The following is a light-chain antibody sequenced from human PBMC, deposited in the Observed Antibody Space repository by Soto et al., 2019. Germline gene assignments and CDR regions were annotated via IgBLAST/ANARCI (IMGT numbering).Light chain of an antibody. CDR3: ATWDDSLFGHVV. CDR1: RSNIGSNT. Sequence: QSALTQPPSASGTPGQRVTISCSGSRSNIGSNTVNWYQQLPGTAPKLLIYNNNQRPSGVPDRFSGSKSGTSASLAISGLQSEDEADYYCATWDDSLFGHVVFGGGTQLTVL. J-gene: IGLJ2*01. CDR2: NNN. V-gene: IGLV1-44*01.